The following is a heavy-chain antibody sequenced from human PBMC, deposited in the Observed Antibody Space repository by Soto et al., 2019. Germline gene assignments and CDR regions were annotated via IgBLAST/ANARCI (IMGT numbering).Heavy chain of an antibody. CDR1: GYTFTSYY. Sequence: EASVKVSCKASGYTFTSYYMHWVRQAPGQGLEWVGIINPSGGSTTYAQKFQGRVTMTRDTSTNTVYMELTSLRSGGTAVYYCARDRGGYYDALDIWGQGTMVTVSS. V-gene: IGHV1-46*01. CDR3: ARDRGGYYDALDI. J-gene: IGHJ3*02. CDR2: INPSGGST. D-gene: IGHD3-10*01.